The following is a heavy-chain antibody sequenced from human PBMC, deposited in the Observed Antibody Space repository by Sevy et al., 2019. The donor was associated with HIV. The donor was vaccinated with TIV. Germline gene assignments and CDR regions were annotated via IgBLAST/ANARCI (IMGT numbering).Heavy chain of an antibody. Sequence: GGSLRLSCAASGFTFSSYAMSWVRQAPGKGLEWVSAISGSGGSTYYADSGKGRFTITRDNSKNTLYLHMNSLRVEDTAVYFCSNLPFDYYGSGSHYYYYYYGMDVWGQGTTVTVSS. J-gene: IGHJ6*02. D-gene: IGHD3-10*01. V-gene: IGHV3-23*01. CDR2: ISGSGGST. CDR3: SNLPFDYYGSGSHYYYYYYGMDV. CDR1: GFTFSSYA.